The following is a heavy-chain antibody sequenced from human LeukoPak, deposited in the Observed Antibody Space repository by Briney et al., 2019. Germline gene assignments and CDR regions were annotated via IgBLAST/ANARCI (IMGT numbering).Heavy chain of an antibody. J-gene: IGHJ4*02. CDR2: IYYSGST. CDR3: ARAYCTTTICYQYFDR. D-gene: IGHD2-2*01. Sequence: SETLSLTCTVSGGSISTSDYLCGWIRQSPGKGLEWIGSIYYSGSTYFNPSLKSRVTMSVDTSKNQFSLKLTSVTAADTAVYYCARAYCTTTICYQYFDRWGQGTLVTVSS. CDR1: GGSISTSDYL. V-gene: IGHV4-39*01.